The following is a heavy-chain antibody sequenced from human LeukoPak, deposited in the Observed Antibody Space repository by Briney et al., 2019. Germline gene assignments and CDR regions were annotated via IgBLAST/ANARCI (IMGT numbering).Heavy chain of an antibody. D-gene: IGHD7-27*01. CDR1: GFTFSSYS. CDR3: ARYFTGAEGYYYGMDV. Sequence: PGGSLRLSCAASGFTFSSYSMNWVRQAPGKGLEWISYIISSSRTVNYADSVKGRFTISRDNAKNALYLQMNSLRAEDTAVYYCARYFTGAEGYYYGMDVWGQGTTVTVSS. CDR2: IISSSRTV. J-gene: IGHJ6*02. V-gene: IGHV3-48*04.